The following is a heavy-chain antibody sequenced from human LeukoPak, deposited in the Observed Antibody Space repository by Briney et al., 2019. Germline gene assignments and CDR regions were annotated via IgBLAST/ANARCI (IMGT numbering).Heavy chain of an antibody. D-gene: IGHD1-26*01. J-gene: IGHJ4*02. V-gene: IGHV4-59*01. CDR2: IYYSGST. CDR3: ARDRARWWELLVYFDY. CDR1: GGSISSYY. Sequence: SETLSLTCTVSGGSISSYYWSWIRQPPGKGLEWIGYIYYSGSTNYNPSLKSRVTISVDTSKNQFSLKLSSVTAADTAVYYCARDRARWWELLVYFDYWGQGTLVTVSS.